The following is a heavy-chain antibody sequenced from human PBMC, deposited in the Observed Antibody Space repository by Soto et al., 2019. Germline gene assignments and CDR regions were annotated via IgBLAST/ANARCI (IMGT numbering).Heavy chain of an antibody. J-gene: IGHJ4*02. V-gene: IGHV4-59*01. CDR3: ARAYYGGISRFDY. CDR2: INDSGST. D-gene: IGHD4-17*01. CDR1: GGSINTYY. Sequence: NPSETLSLTCTVSGGSINTYYWNWIRQPPGKGLQWIGYINDSGSTNYNPSLKSRVTISVDTSKNHFSLKLSSVTAADTAVYFCARAYYGGISRFDYWGQGTLVTVSS.